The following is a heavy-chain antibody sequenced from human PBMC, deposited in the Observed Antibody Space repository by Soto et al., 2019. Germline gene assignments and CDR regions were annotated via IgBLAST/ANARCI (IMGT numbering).Heavy chain of an antibody. D-gene: IGHD6-19*01. Sequence: PSETLSLTCAVYGGSFSGYYWSWIRQPPGKGLEWIGYINHSGSTNYNPSLKSRVTISVDTSKNQFSLKLSSVTAADTAVYYCARVAGSSGFDYWGQGTLVTVSS. CDR2: INHSGST. CDR1: GGSFSGYY. J-gene: IGHJ4*02. V-gene: IGHV4-34*01. CDR3: ARVAGSSGFDY.